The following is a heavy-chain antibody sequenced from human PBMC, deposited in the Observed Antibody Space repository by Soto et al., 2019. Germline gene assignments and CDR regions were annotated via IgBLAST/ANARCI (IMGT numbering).Heavy chain of an antibody. V-gene: IGHV4-61*01. J-gene: IGHJ4*02. CDR2: IYYSGST. Sequence: SENPVLTCTVSGGSVSSGSHYWSWIRQPPGKGLEWIGYIYYSGSTNYNPSLKSRVIISVDTSKNQFSLNLSSVTAADTAVYYCARGYYGSESGGYYFDYWGQGTLVTVSS. CDR1: GGSVSSGSHY. CDR3: ARGYYGSESGGYYFDY. D-gene: IGHD3-10*01.